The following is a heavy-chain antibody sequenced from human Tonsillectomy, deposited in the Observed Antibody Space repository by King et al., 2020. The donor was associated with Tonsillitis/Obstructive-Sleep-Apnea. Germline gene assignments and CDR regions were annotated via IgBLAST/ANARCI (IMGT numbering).Heavy chain of an antibody. CDR1: GGSFSGYY. J-gene: IGHJ4*02. Sequence: VQLQQWGAGLLKPSETLSLPCAVSGGSFSGYYWSWIRQSPGKGLEWIGEINHSGSTNYNPSLKSRVTISVDTSKNQFSLKLSSVTAADTAVYYCARVDECSSTSCYSSFDYWGQGTLVTVSS. V-gene: IGHV4-34*01. CDR3: ARVDECSSTSCYSSFDY. D-gene: IGHD2-2*02. CDR2: INHSGST.